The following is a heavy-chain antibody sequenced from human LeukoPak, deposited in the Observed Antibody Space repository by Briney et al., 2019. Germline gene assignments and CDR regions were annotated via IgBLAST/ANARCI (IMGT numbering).Heavy chain of an antibody. CDR2: IYYSGAT. Sequence: SETLSLTCTVSGGSISTYYWNWIRQPPGKGLEWIGYIYYSGATNYNPSLKSRVTISVDTSKNQFSLKLSSVTAADTAVYYCARAESSGWGHDAFDIWGQGTMVTVSS. D-gene: IGHD6-19*01. CDR1: GGSISTYY. V-gene: IGHV4-59*12. J-gene: IGHJ3*02. CDR3: ARAESSGWGHDAFDI.